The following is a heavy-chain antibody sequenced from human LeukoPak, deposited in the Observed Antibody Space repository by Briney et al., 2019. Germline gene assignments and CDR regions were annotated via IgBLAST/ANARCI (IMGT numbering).Heavy chain of an antibody. CDR2: INHSGST. CDR1: GGSFSGYY. J-gene: IGHJ4*02. D-gene: IGHD3-16*02. V-gene: IGHV4-34*01. Sequence: SETLSLTRAVYGGSFSGYYWSWIRQPPGKGLEWIGEINHSGSTNYNPSLKSRVTISVDTSKNQFSLKLSSVTAADTAVYYCARRRYYDYVWGSYRHTPFDYWGQGTLVTVSS. CDR3: ARRRYYDYVWGSYRHTPFDY.